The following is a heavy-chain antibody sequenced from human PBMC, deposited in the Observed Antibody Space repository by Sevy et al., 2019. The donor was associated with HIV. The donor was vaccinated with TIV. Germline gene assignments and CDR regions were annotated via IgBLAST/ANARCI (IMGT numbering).Heavy chain of an antibody. CDR2: ISYDGSNK. CDR1: GFTFSSYA. Sequence: GGSLRLSCAASGFTFSSYAMHWVRQAPGKGLEWVAVISYDGSNKYYADSVKGRFTISRDNSKNTLYLQTNSLRAEDTAVYYCAREYYDYVWGSYRYYYYGMDVWGQGTTVTVSS. V-gene: IGHV3-30-3*01. J-gene: IGHJ6*02. CDR3: AREYYDYVWGSYRYYYYGMDV. D-gene: IGHD3-16*02.